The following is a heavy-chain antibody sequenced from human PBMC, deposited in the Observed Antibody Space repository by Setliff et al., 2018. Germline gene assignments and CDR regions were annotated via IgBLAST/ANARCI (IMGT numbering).Heavy chain of an antibody. J-gene: IGHJ3*02. CDR3: ARDSELGLDALDI. CDR1: GDSVSSNGAA. V-gene: IGHV6-1*01. Sequence: PSQTLSLTCAISGDSVSSNGAAWNWIRQSPSGGLEWLGRTFYRSKWYYDYALSVKSQITVNPDTSKNQFSLHLNSVTPEDTAVYYCARDSELGLDALDIWGQGAMVTVSS. D-gene: IGHD7-27*01. CDR2: TFYRSKWYY.